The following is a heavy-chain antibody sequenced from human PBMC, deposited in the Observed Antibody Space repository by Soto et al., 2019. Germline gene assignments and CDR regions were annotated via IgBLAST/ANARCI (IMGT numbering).Heavy chain of an antibody. Sequence: GGSLRLSCAASGFTFSIYWMSWVRQAPGRGLEWLTKIKQDGTDKYYVDSVRGRFTISRDNAKNSLYLQMDSLRAEDTAIYYCATETYFRCDHWGQGT. CDR2: IKQDGTDK. V-gene: IGHV3-7*05. J-gene: IGHJ4*02. CDR3: ATETYFRCDH. D-gene: IGHD3-10*02. CDR1: GFTFSIYW.